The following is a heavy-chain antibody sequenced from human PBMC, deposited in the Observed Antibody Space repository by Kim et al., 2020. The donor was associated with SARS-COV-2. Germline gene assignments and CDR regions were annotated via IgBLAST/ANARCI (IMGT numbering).Heavy chain of an antibody. CDR3: ARNYYYGSGVSDAFDI. D-gene: IGHD3-10*01. J-gene: IGHJ3*02. Sequence: SQTLSLSCTVSGGSISRYYWSWIRQPPGKGLEWIGYIYYSGSTNYNPSLKSRVTISVDTSKNQFSLKLSSVTAADTAVYYCARNYYYGSGVSDAFDIWGQ. CDR2: IYYSGST. V-gene: IGHV4-59*08. CDR1: GGSISRYY.